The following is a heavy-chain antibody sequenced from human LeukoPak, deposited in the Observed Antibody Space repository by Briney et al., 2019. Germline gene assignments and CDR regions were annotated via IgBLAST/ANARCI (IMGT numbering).Heavy chain of an antibody. CDR2: INHSGST. V-gene: IGHV4-34*01. J-gene: IGHJ4*02. D-gene: IGHD2-15*01. CDR1: GGSFSGYY. CDR3: ARDRRGCSGGSCYPPNFDY. Sequence: SETLSLTCAVYGGSFSGYYWSWIRQPPGKGLEWIGEINHSGSTNYNPSLKSRVTISVDTSKNQFSLKLSSVTAADTAVYYCARDRRGCSGGSCYPPNFDYWGQGTLVTVSS.